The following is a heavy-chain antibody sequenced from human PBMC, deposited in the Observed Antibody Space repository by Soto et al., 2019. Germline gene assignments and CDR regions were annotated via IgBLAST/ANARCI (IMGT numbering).Heavy chain of an antibody. Sequence: SETLSVTCTVSGSSISSGDYYWSWNRQAPGKGLEWIGYIYYSGSTYYNPSLKSRVTISVDTSKNQFSLKLSSVTAADTAVYYCASSSYGYIFYDHWGQGTLVTIS. CDR2: IYYSGST. D-gene: IGHD5-18*01. CDR3: ASSSYGYIFYDH. V-gene: IGHV4-30-4*01. CDR1: GSSISSGDYY. J-gene: IGHJ4*02.